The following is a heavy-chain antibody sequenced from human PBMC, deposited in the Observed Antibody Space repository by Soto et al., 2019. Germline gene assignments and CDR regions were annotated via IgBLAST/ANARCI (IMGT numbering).Heavy chain of an antibody. CDR2: IWPDETTK. V-gene: IGHV3-33*01. CDR3: ARDGQHWLPYTMDV. D-gene: IGHD6-19*01. J-gene: IGHJ6*02. CDR1: GFNFRSHA. Sequence: QVQLVESGGGVVQPGRSLRLSCAASGFNFRSHAIHWVRQAPGKGLEWMVQIWPDETTKYYADSVKGRFTASRDTSKNTVLLQMNSLRADDTAVYYCARDGQHWLPYTMDVWGQGTTVTVSS.